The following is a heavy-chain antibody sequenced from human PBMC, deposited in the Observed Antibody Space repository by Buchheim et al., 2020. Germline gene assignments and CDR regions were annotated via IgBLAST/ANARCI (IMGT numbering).Heavy chain of an antibody. Sequence: EVQLLESGGGLVQPGGSLRLSCAASGFTFSSYAMSWVRQAPGKGLEWVSAISGSGGSTYYADSVKGRFTISRDNSKNTLYLQMNSLRAEDTAVYYCARYCSGGSCYFSYYYGMDVWGQGTT. D-gene: IGHD2-15*01. J-gene: IGHJ6*02. V-gene: IGHV3-23*01. CDR1: GFTFSSYA. CDR3: ARYCSGGSCYFSYYYGMDV. CDR2: ISGSGGST.